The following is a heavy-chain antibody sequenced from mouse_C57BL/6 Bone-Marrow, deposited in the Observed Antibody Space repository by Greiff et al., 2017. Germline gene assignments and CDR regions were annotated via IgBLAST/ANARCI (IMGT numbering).Heavy chain of an antibody. CDR2: IDPEDGET. Sequence: EVQLVESGAELVKPGASVKLSCTASGFNIKDYYMHWVKQRTEQGLEWIGRIDPEDGETKYAPNFQGTGTITADTSSNTAYLQLSSLTAEDTAVYYCARGGYGSSYDFDYWGQGTTLTVSS. CDR3: ARGGYGSSYDFDY. CDR1: GFNIKDYY. V-gene: IGHV14-2*01. J-gene: IGHJ2*01. D-gene: IGHD1-1*01.